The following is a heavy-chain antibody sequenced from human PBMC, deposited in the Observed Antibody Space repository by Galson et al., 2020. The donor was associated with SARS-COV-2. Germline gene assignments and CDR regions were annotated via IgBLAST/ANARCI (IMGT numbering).Heavy chain of an antibody. J-gene: IGHJ4*01. CDR1: GFSFSDFA. D-gene: IGHD5-12*01. V-gene: IGHV3-30*04. Sequence: GGSLRLSCTASGFSFSDFAMHWVRQAPGKGPEWVAVVSSGGHKYYADSVKGRFTISRDNSKKTLLLQMDRLRPEDTALYYCAKDQRTSGYDFVYFWGHGTLVTVSS. CDR2: VSSGGHK. CDR3: AKDQRTSGYDFVYF.